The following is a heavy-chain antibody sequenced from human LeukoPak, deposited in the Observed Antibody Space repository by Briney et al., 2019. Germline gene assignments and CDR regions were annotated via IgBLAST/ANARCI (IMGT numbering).Heavy chain of an antibody. V-gene: IGHV4-59*01. CDR3: AAVDTAMAFDY. D-gene: IGHD5-18*01. Sequence: SETLSHTCTVSGGSISSYYWSWIRQPPGKGLEWIGYIYYSGSTNYNPPLKRRGTISLDTSKNQFSLKLSSVTAADPAVYYCAAVDTAMAFDYWGQGTLATVSS. CDR1: GGSISSYY. CDR2: IYYSGST. J-gene: IGHJ4*02.